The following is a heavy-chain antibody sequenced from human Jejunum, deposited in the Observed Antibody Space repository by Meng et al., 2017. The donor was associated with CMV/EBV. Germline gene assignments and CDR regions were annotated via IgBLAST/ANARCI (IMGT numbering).Heavy chain of an antibody. CDR1: FTFGTYG. CDR3: AKSVMAADGTRGFDY. J-gene: IGHJ4*02. CDR2: ISSSSGYI. V-gene: IGHV3-21*01. D-gene: IGHD6-13*01. Sequence: FTFGTYGFHSVRQAPEKGLEWLSSISSSSGYIFYADSMKGRFTISRDNAKNSLYLQMNSLSAEDTAVYYCAKSVMAADGTRGFDYWGQGTRVTVSS.